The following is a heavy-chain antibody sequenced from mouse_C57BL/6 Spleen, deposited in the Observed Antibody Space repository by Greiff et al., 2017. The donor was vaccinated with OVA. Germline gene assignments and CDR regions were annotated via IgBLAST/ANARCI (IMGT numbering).Heavy chain of an antibody. CDR1: GYTFTSYW. V-gene: IGHV1-50*01. CDR2: IDPSDSYT. Sequence: QVQLQQPGAELVKPGASVKLSCKASGYTFTSYWMQWVKQRPGQGLEWIGEIDPSDSYTNYNQKFKGKATLTVDTSSSTAYMQLSSLTSEDSAVYYCARRRGITTVPFAYWGQGTLVTVSA. CDR3: ARRRGITTVPFAY. D-gene: IGHD1-1*01. J-gene: IGHJ3*01.